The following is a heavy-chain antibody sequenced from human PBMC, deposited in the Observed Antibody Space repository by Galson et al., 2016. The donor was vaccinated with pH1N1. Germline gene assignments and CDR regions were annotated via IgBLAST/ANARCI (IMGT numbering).Heavy chain of an antibody. CDR1: GFSLHTDAVG. CDR2: IFWNDAK. D-gene: IGHD2/OR15-2a*01. Sequence: PALVKPTQTLRLTCTLSGFSLHTDAVGVGWIRQPPGKALEWLALIFWNDAKYYRPSLKNRVTITKGTSENQVVLTMTNMEPVDTATYYCPYREYCDFVGSFDHWSQGTLVTVSS. J-gene: IGHJ4*02. CDR3: PYREYCDFVGSFDH. V-gene: IGHV2-5*01.